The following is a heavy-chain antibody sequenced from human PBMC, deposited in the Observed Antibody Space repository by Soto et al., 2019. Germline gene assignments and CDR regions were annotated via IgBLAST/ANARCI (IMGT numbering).Heavy chain of an antibody. J-gene: IGHJ4*01. Sequence: EVQLLESGGGLVQPGGSLRLSCAASGFTFNSYTMAWVRQAPGKGLEWVSSISGSGGRPSYADSVQVRFTISRDNSRNTISLQMNSLRAEDTATYYCAKARCTGHYCYVPDYWGHGSLVTVSS. CDR1: GFTFNSYT. V-gene: IGHV3-23*01. D-gene: IGHD2-8*02. CDR2: ISGSGGRP. CDR3: AKARCTGHYCYVPDY.